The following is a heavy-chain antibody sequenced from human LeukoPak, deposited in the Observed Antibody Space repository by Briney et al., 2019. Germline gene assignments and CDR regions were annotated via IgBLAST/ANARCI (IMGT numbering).Heavy chain of an antibody. D-gene: IGHD3-3*01. CDR3: ARDRAWNYFDY. V-gene: IGHV3-30*03. Sequence: GGSLRLSCVASGFTFSNYGMHWVRQAPGKGLEWVAIISNDGSRKYYAHSVEGRFTISRDNSKNTLYLQMDSLRAEDTAVYYCARDRAWNYFDYWGQGTLVTVSS. J-gene: IGHJ4*02. CDR1: GFTFSNYG. CDR2: ISNDGSRK.